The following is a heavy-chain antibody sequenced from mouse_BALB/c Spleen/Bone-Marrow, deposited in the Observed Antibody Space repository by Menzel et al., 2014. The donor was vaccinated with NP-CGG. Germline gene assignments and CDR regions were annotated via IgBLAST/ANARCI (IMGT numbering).Heavy chain of an antibody. Sequence: VPLQQPGAELARPGASVKMSCKASGYTFTSYTMHWVKQRPGQGLEWIGYITPNSDHTNYNQKFKDRATLTADKSSSTAYMQLSSLTSEDSAIYYCSRSTFAHVMDSWGQGTSVTVSS. V-gene: IGHV1-4*01. CDR3: SRSTFAHVMDS. CDR1: GYTFTSYT. CDR2: ITPNSDHT. D-gene: IGHD4-1*02. J-gene: IGHJ4*01.